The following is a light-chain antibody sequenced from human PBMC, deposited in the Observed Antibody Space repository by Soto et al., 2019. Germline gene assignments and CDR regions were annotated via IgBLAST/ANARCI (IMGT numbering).Light chain of an antibody. CDR1: QSVSNKY. V-gene: IGKV3-20*01. J-gene: IGKJ1*01. CDR3: QQYGTSPCT. Sequence: EIVWTQSPGTMSFSPGERATLSCRASQSVSNKYLAWYQQKLGQAPRLLIYGTSSRATGIPDRFSGSGSGTDFTLTVSRLEPEDFAVYYCQQYGTSPCTFGQGTKVEIK. CDR2: GTS.